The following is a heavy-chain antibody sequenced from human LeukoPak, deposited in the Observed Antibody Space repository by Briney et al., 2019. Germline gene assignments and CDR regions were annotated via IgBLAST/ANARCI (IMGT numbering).Heavy chain of an antibody. CDR1: GFTFSSYS. Sequence: GGSLRLSCAASGFTFSSYSMNWVRQAPGKGLEWVSYISSSSSTIYYADSVKGRFTISRDNAKNSLYLQMNSPRDEDTAVYYCARSTDGDTAMVTIMNYFDYWGQGTLVTVSS. CDR2: ISSSSSTI. D-gene: IGHD5-18*01. CDR3: ARSTDGDTAMVTIMNYFDY. V-gene: IGHV3-48*02. J-gene: IGHJ4*02.